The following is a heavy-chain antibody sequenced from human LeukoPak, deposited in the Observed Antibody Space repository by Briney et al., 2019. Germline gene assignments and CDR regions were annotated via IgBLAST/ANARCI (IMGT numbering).Heavy chain of an antibody. CDR3: AGQWLRLGAIDY. J-gene: IGHJ4*02. CDR1: GFTFSSYS. V-gene: IGHV3-21*01. CDR2: ISSSSCYI. Sequence: PGGPLRLSCAASGFTFSSYSMNWVRQAPGKGLEWVSSISSSSCYIYYADSVKGRFTISRDDAKNSLYLQMNSLRAEDTAVYYCAGQWLRLGAIDYWGQGTLVSVSS. D-gene: IGHD5-12*01.